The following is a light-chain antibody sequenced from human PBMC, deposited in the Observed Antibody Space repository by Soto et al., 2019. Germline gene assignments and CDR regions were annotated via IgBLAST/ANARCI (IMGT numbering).Light chain of an antibody. CDR2: DDT. CDR1: NKGNKR. CDR3: QVWDTHTDHWV. J-gene: IGLJ3*02. Sequence: SYELTQPPSVSVAQGQTAGLTCGGNNKGNKRVHGYQQKPGQAPVVVLFDDTDRPSGIPERFSGSNSGNTATLTISGVEAGDEADYFCQVWDTHTDHWVFGGGTKLTVL. V-gene: IGLV3-21*02.